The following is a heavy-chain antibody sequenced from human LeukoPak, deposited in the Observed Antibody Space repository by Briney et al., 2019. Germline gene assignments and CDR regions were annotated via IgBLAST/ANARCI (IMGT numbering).Heavy chain of an antibody. V-gene: IGHV3-21*01. D-gene: IGHD6-13*01. CDR1: GFTFSIYT. CDR3: ARDLEAANTYYFDY. CDR2: ISSGSTYK. J-gene: IGHJ4*02. Sequence: GGSLRLSCAASGFTFSIYTMNWVRQAPGKGLEWVSSISSGSTYKYYADSVKGRFTISRDSAKNSLFLQMNSLRAEDTAVYYCARDLEAANTYYFDYWGQGTMVTVSS.